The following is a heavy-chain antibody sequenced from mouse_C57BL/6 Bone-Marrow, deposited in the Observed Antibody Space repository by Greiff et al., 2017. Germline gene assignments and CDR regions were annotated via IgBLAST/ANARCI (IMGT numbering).Heavy chain of an antibody. J-gene: IGHJ3*01. CDR1: GYTFTSSG. CDR2: IYPRSGNT. Sequence: VQLQESGAELARPGASVKLSCKASGYTFTSSGISWVKQRTGQGLEWIGEIYPRSGNTYYTEKFKGKATLTADKSSSTAYMELRSLTSEDSAVYFCARSDDYDGYWGQGTLVTVAA. CDR3: ARSDDYDGY. D-gene: IGHD2-4*01. V-gene: IGHV1-81*01.